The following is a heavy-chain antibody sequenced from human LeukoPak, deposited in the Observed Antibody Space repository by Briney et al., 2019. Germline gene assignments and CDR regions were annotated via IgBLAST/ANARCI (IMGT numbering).Heavy chain of an antibody. D-gene: IGHD3-16*02. CDR3: ARDKYRVDAFDI. CDR2: ISAYNGNT. Sequence: EASVKVSCKASGYTFTSYGISWVRQAPGQGLEWMGWISAYNGNTNYAQKPQGRVTMTTDTSTSTAYMELWSLRSDDTAVYYCARDKYRVDAFDIWGQGTMVTVSS. V-gene: IGHV1-18*01. J-gene: IGHJ3*02. CDR1: GYTFTSYG.